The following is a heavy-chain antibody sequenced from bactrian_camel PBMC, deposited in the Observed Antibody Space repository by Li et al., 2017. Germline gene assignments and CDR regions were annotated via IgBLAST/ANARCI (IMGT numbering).Heavy chain of an antibody. D-gene: IGHD1*01. J-gene: IGHJ4*01. CDR2: IDLDNDGDT. CDR1: GHTASRNC. Sequence: QLVESGGGSVQPGGSLTLSCAASGHTASRNCVGWFRQAPGKNREGVAAIDLDNDGDTTYAESVQGRFTISRDNAENMLYLQMASLQPEDTAMFYCAAEHPRRSLGLLRCGDDYAYWGQGTQVTVSS. V-gene: IGHV3S53*01. CDR3: AAEHPRRSLGLLRCGDDYAY.